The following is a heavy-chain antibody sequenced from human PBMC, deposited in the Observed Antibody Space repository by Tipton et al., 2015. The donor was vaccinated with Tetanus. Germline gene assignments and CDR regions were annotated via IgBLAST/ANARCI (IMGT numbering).Heavy chain of an antibody. J-gene: IGHJ6*02. V-gene: IGHV4-59*12. CDR3: ARGPGVSPPYYYYYYGMDV. D-gene: IGHD3-3*01. CDR2: IYYSGST. CDR1: GGSISSYY. Sequence: TLSLTCTVSGGSISSYYWSWIRQPPGKGLEWIGYIYYSGSTNYNPSLKSRVTISVDTSKNQLSLKLSSVTAADTAVYYCARGPGVSPPYYYYYYGMDVWGQGTTITVSS.